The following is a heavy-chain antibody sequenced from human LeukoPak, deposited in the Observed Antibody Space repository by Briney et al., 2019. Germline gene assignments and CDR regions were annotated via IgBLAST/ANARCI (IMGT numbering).Heavy chain of an antibody. CDR3: ASVSSWFLDC. J-gene: IGHJ4*02. V-gene: IGHV3-53*01. D-gene: IGHD6-13*01. CDR2: IFNTGST. Sequence: GGSLRLSCAASGPTPIDNYMSWFPRAPGKGLEGVSFIFNTGSTYYADSVKGRFTISRDTSKNTMYLQMNSLRAEDTAFNYCASVSSWFLDCWGKGVLVSVSS. CDR1: GPTPIDNY.